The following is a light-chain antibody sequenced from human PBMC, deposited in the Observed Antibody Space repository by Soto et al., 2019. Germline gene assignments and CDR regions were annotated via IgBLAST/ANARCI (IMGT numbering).Light chain of an antibody. CDR2: AAS. CDR3: QQYGSSPPIT. J-gene: IGKJ5*01. Sequence: EIVLAQSPGTLSLSPGERATLSCRASQTLSSTYLAWYQQKPGQAPRLLIFAASSRATGIPDRFSGSGSGTDFPLTISRLEPEDFAVYYCQQYGSSPPITFGQGTRLEIK. V-gene: IGKV3-20*01. CDR1: QTLSSTY.